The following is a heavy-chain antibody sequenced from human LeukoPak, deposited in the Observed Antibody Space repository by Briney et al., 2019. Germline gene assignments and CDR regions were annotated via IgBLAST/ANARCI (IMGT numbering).Heavy chain of an antibody. V-gene: IGHV3-7*01. CDR1: GFTSSAFW. D-gene: IGHD2-2*01. J-gene: IGHJ4*02. CDR3: SGRDSSRSPRAY. Sequence: PGGSLRLSCVASGFTSSAFWMSWVRLAPGRGLEWLANIKPDGNEKYYVDSVKGRFAISRDNAKNEVYLEMNSLRAEDTGVYYCSGRDSSRSPRAYWGQGTLVRVSS. CDR2: IKPDGNEK.